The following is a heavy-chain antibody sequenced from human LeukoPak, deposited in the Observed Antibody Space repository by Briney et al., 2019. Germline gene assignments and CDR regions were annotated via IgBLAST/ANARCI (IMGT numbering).Heavy chain of an antibody. J-gene: IGHJ4*02. V-gene: IGHV5-51*01. Sequence: GESLKISCKGSGYSFTSYWIGWVRQMPGKGLEWMGIIYSPSFQGQVTTSADKSISTAYLQWSSLKASDTAMYYCARHLASPEGGVDYWGQGTLVTVSS. CDR3: ARHLASPEGGVDY. CDR2: I. D-gene: IGHD3-16*01. CDR1: GYSFTSYW.